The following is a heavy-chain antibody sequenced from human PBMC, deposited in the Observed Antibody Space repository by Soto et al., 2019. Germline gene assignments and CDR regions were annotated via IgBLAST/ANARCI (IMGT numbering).Heavy chain of an antibody. J-gene: IGHJ4*02. CDR2: IKRDGSRI. CDR3: ERDPTFGAVDY. CDR1: GFTFSEYW. Sequence: EVRLVESGGGLVQPGGSLRLSCDASGFTFSEYWMSWVRQAPGKGLEWVANIKRDGSRIDYLDSVKGRFTISRDNARESLVLQMNSLRAEDTAVYYCERDPTFGAVDYWGQGTQVIVSS. V-gene: IGHV3-7*01. D-gene: IGHD3-16*01.